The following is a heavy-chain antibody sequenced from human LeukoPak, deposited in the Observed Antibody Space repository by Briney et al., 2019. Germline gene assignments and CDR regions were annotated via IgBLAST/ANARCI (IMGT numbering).Heavy chain of an antibody. CDR1: GGSISSSSYY. Sequence: SETLSLTCTVSGGSISSSSYYWGWIRRPPGKGLEWIGSIYYSGSTYYNPSLKSRVTISVDTSKNQFSLKPSSVTAADTAVYYCQGNIPAFDIWGQGTMVTVSS. CDR3: QGNIPAFDI. CDR2: IYYSGST. J-gene: IGHJ3*02. V-gene: IGHV4-39*01. D-gene: IGHD2/OR15-2a*01.